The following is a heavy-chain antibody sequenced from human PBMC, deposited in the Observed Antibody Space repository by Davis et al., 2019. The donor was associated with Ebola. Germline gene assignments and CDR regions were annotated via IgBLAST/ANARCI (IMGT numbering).Heavy chain of an antibody. D-gene: IGHD6-6*01. Sequence: GGSLRLSCAASGFTSDDYTMHWVRQAPGKGLEWVSLISWDGGSTYYADSVKGRFTISRDNSKNSLYLQMNSLRTEDTALYYCAKDGEYSNSAAFDYWGQGTLVTVSS. CDR1: GFTSDDYT. J-gene: IGHJ4*02. CDR3: AKDGEYSNSAAFDY. CDR2: ISWDGGST. V-gene: IGHV3-43*01.